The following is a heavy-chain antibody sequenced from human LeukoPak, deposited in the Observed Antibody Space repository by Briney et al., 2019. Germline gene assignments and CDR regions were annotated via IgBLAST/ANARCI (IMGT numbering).Heavy chain of an antibody. J-gene: IGHJ4*02. CDR2: ISDTGNT. Sequence: GGPLRLSCAASGFTLSSYAMSWVRQAPEKGLEWVSAISDTGNTYHADSVKGRFTISRDSSKNTLFLQMNRLRPEDAAVYYCAKAPVTTCRGAFCYPFDYWGLGTLVTVSS. CDR1: GFTLSSYA. CDR3: AKAPVTTCRGAFCYPFDY. D-gene: IGHD2-15*01. V-gene: IGHV3-23*01.